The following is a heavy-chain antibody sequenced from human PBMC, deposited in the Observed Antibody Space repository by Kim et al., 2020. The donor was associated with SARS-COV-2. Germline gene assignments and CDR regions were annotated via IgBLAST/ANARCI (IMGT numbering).Heavy chain of an antibody. CDR1: GFTFSSYE. V-gene: IGHV3-48*03. CDR2: ISSSGSTT. J-gene: IGHJ4*02. D-gene: IGHD2-15*01. Sequence: RGSLRLSCAASGFTFSSYEMNWVRQAPGKGLEWISYISSSGSTTNYADSVKGRFTISRDNAKSSLYLLINSLRVDDTAIYYCARERGGWSFDYWGQGTLVTVSS. CDR3: ARERGGWSFDY.